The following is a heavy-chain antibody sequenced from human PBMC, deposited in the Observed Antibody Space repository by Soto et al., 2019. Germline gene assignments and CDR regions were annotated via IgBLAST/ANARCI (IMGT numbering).Heavy chain of an antibody. J-gene: IGHJ4*02. V-gene: IGHV4-30-2*01. CDR3: ARRLMVYGYFDY. D-gene: IGHD2-8*01. Sequence: SETLSLTCRVSGGSISSGGYSWSWIRQQPGKGVEWMGYIYHSRSSYYNPSLKSRVTIAVRRFKGRFSLKLSXVTAEDTALYYCARRLMVYGYFDYSRQGTPVTVYS. CDR1: GGSISSGGYS. CDR2: IYHSRSS.